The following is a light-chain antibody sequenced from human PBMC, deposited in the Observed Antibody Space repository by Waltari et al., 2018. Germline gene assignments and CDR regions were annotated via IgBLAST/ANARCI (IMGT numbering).Light chain of an antibody. J-gene: IGLJ3*02. Sequence: QSVLSQPPSASGTPGQRVTISCAGRASHIGTNVVNWYQQVPGKAPKLLIHRSDLRPSGVPARFSASKSGTSASLAISGLQSEDEADYYCAAWDDSLNGHWVFGGGTKVTV. CDR3: AAWDDSLNGHWV. CDR1: ASHIGTNV. CDR2: RSD. V-gene: IGLV1-44*01.